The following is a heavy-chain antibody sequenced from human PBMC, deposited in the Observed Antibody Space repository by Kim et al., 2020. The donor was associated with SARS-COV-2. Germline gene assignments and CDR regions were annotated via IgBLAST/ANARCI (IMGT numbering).Heavy chain of an antibody. CDR3: ARFSDYRKLFDY. CDR2: INHSGST. D-gene: IGHD4-4*01. J-gene: IGHJ4*02. V-gene: IGHV4-34*01. Sequence: SETLSLTCAVYGGSFSGYYWSWIRQPPGKGLEWIGEINHSGSTNYNPSLKSRVTISVDTSKNQFSLKLSSVTAADMAVYYCARFSDYRKLFDYWGQGTLV. CDR1: GGSFSGYY.